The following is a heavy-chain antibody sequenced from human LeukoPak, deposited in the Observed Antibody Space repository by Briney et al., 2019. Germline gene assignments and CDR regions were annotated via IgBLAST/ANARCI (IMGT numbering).Heavy chain of an antibody. D-gene: IGHD3-22*01. CDR1: RFTHISYE. V-gene: IGHV3-48*03. CDR2: ISSTGSNI. Sequence: GSVRLSCVASRFTHISYELNWIRHSTRAWLEWVSYISSTGSNIYYADSVKGRFTISRDNAKNSLYLLMNSLRTEDTAVYYCAATYYYDGSGDYWGQGTLVTVSS. CDR3: AATYYYDGSGDY. J-gene: IGHJ4*02.